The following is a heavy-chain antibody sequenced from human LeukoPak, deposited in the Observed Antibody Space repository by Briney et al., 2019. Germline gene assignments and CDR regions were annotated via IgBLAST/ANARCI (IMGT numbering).Heavy chain of an antibody. V-gene: IGHV4-39*07. CDR1: GASVSGSNYY. J-gene: IGHJ6*03. Sequence: SETLSLTCAVSGASVSGSNYYWGWIRQPPGKGLEWIGSIYYSGSTYYNPSLKSRVTISVDTSKNQFSLKLSSVTAADTAVYYCARAAAGTPIYYYYYMDVWGKGTTVTVSS. CDR2: IYYSGST. CDR3: ARAAAGTPIYYYYYMDV. D-gene: IGHD6-19*01.